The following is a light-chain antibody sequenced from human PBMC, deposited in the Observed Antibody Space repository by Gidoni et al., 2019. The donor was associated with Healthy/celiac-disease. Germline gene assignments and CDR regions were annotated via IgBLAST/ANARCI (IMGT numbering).Light chain of an antibody. CDR2: AAS. J-gene: IGKJ3*01. CDR3: QQSYSTPST. CDR1: QSMSSY. V-gene: IGKV1-39*01. Sequence: DIQMTQSPSSLSASVGDRVTITCRASQSMSSYLNWYQQKPGKAPKLLIYAASSLQSGVPSRFSGSGSGTEFTLTISSLLPEDFATYYCQQSYSTPSTFGPGTKVDIK.